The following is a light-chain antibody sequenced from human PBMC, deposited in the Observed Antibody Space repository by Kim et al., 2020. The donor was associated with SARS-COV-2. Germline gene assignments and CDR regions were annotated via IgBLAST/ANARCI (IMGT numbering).Light chain of an antibody. V-gene: IGLV1-40*01. Sequence: QRATISCTGSSSNIGAGSDVHWYQQLPGTAPRLLIFGNNNRPSGVPDRFSGSKSGTSASLAITGLQAEDESAYYCQSYDNSLSVWVFGGGTQLTVL. J-gene: IGLJ3*02. CDR3: QSYDNSLSVWV. CDR1: SSNIGAGSD. CDR2: GNN.